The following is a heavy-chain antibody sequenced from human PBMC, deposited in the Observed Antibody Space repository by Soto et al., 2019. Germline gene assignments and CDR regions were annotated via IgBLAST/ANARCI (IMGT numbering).Heavy chain of an antibody. CDR3: AKDGNLYA. Sequence: LRLSCAASGFTFSNSAMSWVRQAPGKGLEWVSTISGSGDYTYYTDSVRGRFTISRDNSKSTLFLQMNSLRAEDTAVYYCAKDGNLYAWGQGILVTVSS. CDR1: GFTFSNSA. CDR2: ISGSGDYT. V-gene: IGHV3-23*01. D-gene: IGHD2-15*01. J-gene: IGHJ5*02.